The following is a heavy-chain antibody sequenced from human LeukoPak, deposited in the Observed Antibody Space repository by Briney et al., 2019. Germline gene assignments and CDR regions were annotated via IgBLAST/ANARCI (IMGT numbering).Heavy chain of an antibody. CDR1: GGSISSGSYY. CDR2: IYTSGST. D-gene: IGHD3-9*01. Sequence: PSETLSLTCTVSGGSISSGSYYWSWIRQPAGKGLEWIGRIYTSGSTNYNPSLKSRVTISVDTSKNQFSLELNSVTAADTAVYFCATTRLLYTDYYWYFDLWGRGTLVTVSS. CDR3: ATTRLLYTDYYWYFDL. J-gene: IGHJ2*01. V-gene: IGHV4-61*02.